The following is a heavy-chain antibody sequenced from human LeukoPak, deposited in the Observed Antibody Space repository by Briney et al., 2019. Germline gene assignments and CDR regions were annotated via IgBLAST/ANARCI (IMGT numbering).Heavy chain of an antibody. D-gene: IGHD2-21*01. CDR3: AKDPNIVVVIAISFDY. J-gene: IGHJ4*02. CDR2: ISGSGGST. Sequence: GGSLRLSCAASGFTFSSYSMNWVRQAPGKGLEWVSAISGSGGSTYYADSVKGRFTISRDNSKNTLYLQMNSLRAEDTAVYYCAKDPNIVVVIAISFDYWGQGTLVTVSS. V-gene: IGHV3-23*01. CDR1: GFTFSSYS.